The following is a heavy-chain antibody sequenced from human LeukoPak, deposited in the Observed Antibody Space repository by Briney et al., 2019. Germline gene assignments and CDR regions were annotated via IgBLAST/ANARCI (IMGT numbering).Heavy chain of an antibody. V-gene: IGHV3-33*01. CDR3: ARDPGHSGWYGDY. CDR2: IRYDGSNK. Sequence: PGGSLRLSCAASGFIFISYGMHWVRQAPGKGLEWVSIIRYDGSNKYYADSVKGRFTISKDNSKNTLYLQMNSLRAEDTAVYYCARDPGHSGWYGDYWGQGTLVTVSS. J-gene: IGHJ4*02. CDR1: GFIFISYG. D-gene: IGHD6-19*01.